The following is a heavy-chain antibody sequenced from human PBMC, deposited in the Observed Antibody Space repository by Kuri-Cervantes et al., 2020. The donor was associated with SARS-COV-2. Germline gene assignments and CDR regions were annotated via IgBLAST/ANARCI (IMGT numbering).Heavy chain of an antibody. D-gene: IGHD3-16*01. CDR1: GGSFSGYY. Sequence: ESLKISCAVYGGSFSGYYWSWIRQPPGKGLEWIGEINHSGSTNYNPSLKSRVTISVDTSKNQFSLKLSSVTAADTAVYYCARAKGETYYYYYMDVWGKGTTVTVSS. CDR3: ARAKGETYYYYYMDV. V-gene: IGHV4-34*01. J-gene: IGHJ6*03. CDR2: INHSGST.